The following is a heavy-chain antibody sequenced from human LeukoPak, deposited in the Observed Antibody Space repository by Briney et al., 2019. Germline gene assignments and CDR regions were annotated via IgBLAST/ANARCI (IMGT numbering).Heavy chain of an antibody. J-gene: IGHJ4*02. Sequence: GASVKVSCKASGYTFTSYDINWVRQATGQGLEWMGWMNPNSGNTGYAQKFQGRVTMTRDTSTSTVYMELSSLRSEDTAVYYCARGGVEMATIYYFDYWGQGTLVTVSS. V-gene: IGHV1-8*02. CDR3: ARGGVEMATIYYFDY. D-gene: IGHD5-24*01. CDR2: MNPNSGNT. CDR1: GYTFTSYD.